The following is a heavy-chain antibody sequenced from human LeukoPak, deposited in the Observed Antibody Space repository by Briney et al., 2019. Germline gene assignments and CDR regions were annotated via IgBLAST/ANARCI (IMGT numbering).Heavy chain of an antibody. CDR1: GFSFNTYW. CDR2: VNQGGSET. D-gene: IGHD3-9*01. J-gene: IGHJ4*02. CDR3: ARTYYDILTGYNPYFDY. Sequence: GGSLRPSCAASGFSFNTYWMTWVRQAPGKGLEWVANVNQGGSETYYVDSVKGRFIISRDNAKNFLYLQMNSLRAEDTAVYYCARTYYDILTGYNPYFDYWGQGILVTVSS. V-gene: IGHV3-7*01.